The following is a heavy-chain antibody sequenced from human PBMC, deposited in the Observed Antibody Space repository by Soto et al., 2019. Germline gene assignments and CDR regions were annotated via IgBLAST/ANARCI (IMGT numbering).Heavy chain of an antibody. Sequence: QVQLVQSGAEVKKPGASVKVSCKASGYTFTSYYMHWVRQAPGQGLEWMGIINPSGGSTSYAQKFQGRVTMTRDTSTSTVYMELSSLRSEDTAVYYCARDSSYDEEIDDLYGMDVWGQGTTVTVSS. J-gene: IGHJ6*02. CDR2: INPSGGST. CDR1: GYTFTSYY. V-gene: IGHV1-46*01. D-gene: IGHD3-3*01. CDR3: ARDSSYDEEIDDLYGMDV.